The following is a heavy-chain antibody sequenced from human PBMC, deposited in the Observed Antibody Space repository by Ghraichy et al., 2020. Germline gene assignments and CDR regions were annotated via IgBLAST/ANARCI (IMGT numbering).Heavy chain of an antibody. J-gene: IGHJ6*02. CDR3: ARISSSSAYYYYYYGMDV. V-gene: IGHV3-33*01. CDR2: IWYDGSNK. D-gene: IGHD6-6*01. CDR1: GFTFSSYG. Sequence: GGSLRLSCAASGFTFSSYGMHWVRQAPGKGLEWVAVIWYDGSNKYYADSVKGRFTISRDNSKNTLYLQMNSLRAEDTAVYYCARISSSSAYYYYYYGMDVWGQGTTVTVSS.